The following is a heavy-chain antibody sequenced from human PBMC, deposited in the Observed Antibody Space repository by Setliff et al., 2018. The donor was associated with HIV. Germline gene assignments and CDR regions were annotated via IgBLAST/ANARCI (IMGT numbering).Heavy chain of an antibody. J-gene: IGHJ5*02. D-gene: IGHD3-3*01. CDR1: GGSISSGGYY. V-gene: IGHV4-31*03. CDR3: ASWGRARRANYNFWSGSSWFDP. CDR2: IYYSGST. Sequence: PSETLSLTCTVSGGSISSGGYYWSWIRQHPGKGLEWIGYIYYSGSTYYNPSLKGRVTISVDTSKNQFSLKLSSVTAADTAMYYCASWGRARRANYNFWSGSSWFDPWGQGILVTVSS.